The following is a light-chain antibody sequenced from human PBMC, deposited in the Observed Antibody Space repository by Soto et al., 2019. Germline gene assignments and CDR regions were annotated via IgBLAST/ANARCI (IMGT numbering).Light chain of an antibody. Sequence: VVLTQSPATLSLSPGERATLSCRTSLSVSSQLVWYQQIPGQAPRLLIYDASNRATGVPARFSGSGSGTDLTLTISSLEPEDFAVYYCQQRLSWPITFGQGTRLEI. CDR1: LSVSSQ. V-gene: IGKV3-11*01. CDR2: DAS. CDR3: QQRLSWPIT. J-gene: IGKJ5*01.